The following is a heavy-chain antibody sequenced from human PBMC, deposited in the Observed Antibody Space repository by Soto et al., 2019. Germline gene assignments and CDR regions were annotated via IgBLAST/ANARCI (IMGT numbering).Heavy chain of an antibody. V-gene: IGHV3-72*01. CDR3: ATGTVAAMDY. D-gene: IGHD5-18*01. Sequence: EVQLVESGGDLVQPGGSLRLSCAASGFTFSDHYMEWVRQAPGKGLEWVGRTRNKVDSYTTEYAASVRGRFTISRDDSKTSLYLQMNSLKTEDTALYYCATGTVAAMDYWGQGTLVTVSS. CDR2: TRNKVDSYTT. CDR1: GFTFSDHY. J-gene: IGHJ4*02.